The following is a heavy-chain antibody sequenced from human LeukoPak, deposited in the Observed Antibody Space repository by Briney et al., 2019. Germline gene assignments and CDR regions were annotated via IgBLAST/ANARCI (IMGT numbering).Heavy chain of an antibody. J-gene: IGHJ6*03. Sequence: GGSLRLSCAAPGFTFSSYVMNWVRQAPGKRLTWVSYISRSGSTIYEADSVTGRVTITRDTAKNSLYLQTISLRAEDTAVYYRPRVWVRGVDWGEYYYCYYKDVCGKGTTVTASS. CDR2: ISRSGSTI. D-gene: IGHD3-10*01. CDR3: PRVWVRGVDWGEYYYCYYKDV. V-gene: IGHV3-48*03. CDR1: GFTFSSYV.